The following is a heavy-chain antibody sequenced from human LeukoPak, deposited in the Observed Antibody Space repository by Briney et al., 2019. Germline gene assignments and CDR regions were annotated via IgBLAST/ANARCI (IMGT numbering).Heavy chain of an antibody. CDR3: TRDQLDGAELLWFGEIKRPFDY. CDR1: GFTVSSNY. CDR2: IYSGGST. Sequence: GGSLRLSCAASGFTVSSNYMSWVRQAPGKGLEWVSVIYSGGSTYYADSVKGRFTISRDNSKNTLYLQMNSLRAEDTAVYYCTRDQLDGAELLWFGEIKRPFDYWGQGTLVTVSS. J-gene: IGHJ4*02. V-gene: IGHV3-53*01. D-gene: IGHD3-10*01.